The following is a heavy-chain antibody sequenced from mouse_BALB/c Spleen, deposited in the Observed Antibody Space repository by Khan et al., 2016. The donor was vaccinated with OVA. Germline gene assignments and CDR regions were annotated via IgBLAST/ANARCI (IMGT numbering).Heavy chain of an antibody. CDR2: IDPENGDT. D-gene: IGHD2-4*01. V-gene: IGHV14-4*02. CDR3: NVYYDYDGFAY. Sequence: VQLQQSGAELVRSGASVKLSCTASGFNIKDYYMHWVKQRPEQGLEWIGWIDPENGDTEYAPKLQGKATMTADTSYNTAYLQLSSLTSEDTAVYYCNVYYDYDGFAYWGQGTLVTVSA. CDR1: GFNIKDYY. J-gene: IGHJ3*01.